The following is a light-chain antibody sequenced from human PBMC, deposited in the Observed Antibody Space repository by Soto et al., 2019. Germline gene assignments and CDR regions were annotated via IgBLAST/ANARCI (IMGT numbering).Light chain of an antibody. Sequence: QSALTQPASVSGSPGQSITISCTGTSSDFGNYNLVSWYQQHPGKVPKLILFEVNKRPSGVSGRFSGSKSGNTASLTISGLQAEDEADYYCCSFTSSNTHFFGTGTKVTVL. J-gene: IGLJ1*01. V-gene: IGLV2-23*02. CDR1: SSDFGNYNL. CDR2: EVN. CDR3: CSFTSSNTHF.